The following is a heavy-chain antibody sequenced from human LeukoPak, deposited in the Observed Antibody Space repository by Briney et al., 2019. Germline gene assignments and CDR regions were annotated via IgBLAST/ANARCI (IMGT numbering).Heavy chain of an antibody. CDR1: GFTFSSYG. J-gene: IGHJ6*04. CDR2: ISSSGSTI. V-gene: IGHV3-48*04. Sequence: GGSPRLSCAASGFTFSSYGMSWVRQAPGKGLEWVSYISSSGSTIYYADSVKGRFTISRDNAKNSLYLQMNSLRAEDTAVYYCAELGITMIGGVWGKGTTVTISS. CDR3: AELGITMIGGV. D-gene: IGHD3-10*02.